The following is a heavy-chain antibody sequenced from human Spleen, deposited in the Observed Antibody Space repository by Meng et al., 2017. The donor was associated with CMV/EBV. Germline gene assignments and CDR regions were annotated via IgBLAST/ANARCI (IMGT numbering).Heavy chain of an antibody. CDR2: IYYTWST. Sequence: SETLSLTCTVSGGSVSSHYWNWIRQPPGQGLEWIGHIYYTWSTNYNHSLKSRVSISRDTSKNQFSLKLSAVTAADSALYFCARSGIEEAHFDYWGQGSLVTVSS. CDR1: GGSVSSHY. J-gene: IGHJ4*02. D-gene: IGHD1-26*01. CDR3: ARSGIEEAHFDY. V-gene: IGHV4-59*02.